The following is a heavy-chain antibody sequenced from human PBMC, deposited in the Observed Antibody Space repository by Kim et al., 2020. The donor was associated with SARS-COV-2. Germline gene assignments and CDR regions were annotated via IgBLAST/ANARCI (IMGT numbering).Heavy chain of an antibody. CDR1: GGSIRSYY. CDR3: AGGDFGPHRFGY. D-gene: IGHD3-3*01. J-gene: IGHJ4*02. Sequence: SETLSLTCTVSGGSIRSYYWSWIRQSPGRGLEWIGYIYYSGSTNYNPSLKSRVTMSVDMSKNHFSLKLNSVSAADTAVYYCAGGDFGPHRFGYWGQGTLVTVSS. CDR2: IYYSGST. V-gene: IGHV4-59*01.